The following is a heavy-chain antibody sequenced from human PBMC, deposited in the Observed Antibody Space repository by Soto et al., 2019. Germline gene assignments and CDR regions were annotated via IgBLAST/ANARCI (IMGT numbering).Heavy chain of an antibody. CDR2: IYYSGST. Sequence: SETLSLTCIVSGGTISSSSYYWGWIRQPPGKGLEWIGSIYYSGSTYYNPSLKSRVTISVDTSKNQFSLKLSSVTAADTAVYYCARLVWFGELGYWFDPWRQGTLVTVSS. CDR3: ARLVWFGELGYWFDP. J-gene: IGHJ5*02. D-gene: IGHD3-10*01. CDR1: GGTISSSSYY. V-gene: IGHV4-39*01.